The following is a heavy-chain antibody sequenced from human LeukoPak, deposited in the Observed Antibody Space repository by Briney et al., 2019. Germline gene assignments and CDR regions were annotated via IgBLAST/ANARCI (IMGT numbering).Heavy chain of an antibody. Sequence: ASVKVSCKASGYTFSIYNMHWVRQAPGQGLEWMGIINPSGGTSYAQNLQGRITMTRDTSTSTLYMELSRLRSEDTAVYYCGREGVAGTGLDYWGQGTLVTVSP. J-gene: IGHJ4*02. D-gene: IGHD6-13*01. CDR1: GYTFSIYN. CDR3: GREGVAGTGLDY. V-gene: IGHV1-46*01. CDR2: INPSGGT.